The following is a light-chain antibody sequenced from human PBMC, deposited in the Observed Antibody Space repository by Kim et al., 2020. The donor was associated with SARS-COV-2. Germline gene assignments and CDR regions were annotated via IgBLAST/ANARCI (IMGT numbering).Light chain of an antibody. Sequence: NFMLTQPPSVSESPGRTVTISCTRSSGAIASFYVQWYQQRPGSAPTTVIYGANQRPSGVPDRFSASVAHSSGSASLTISGLKTEDEADYYCQSFDSCNLWVFGGGTQLTVL. J-gene: IGLJ3*02. V-gene: IGLV6-57*03. CDR2: GAN. CDR1: SGAIASFY. CDR3: QSFDSCNLWV.